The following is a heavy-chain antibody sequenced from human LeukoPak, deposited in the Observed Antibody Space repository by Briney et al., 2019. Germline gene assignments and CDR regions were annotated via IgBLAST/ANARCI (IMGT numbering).Heavy chain of an antibody. D-gene: IGHD5-18*01. Sequence: GGSLRLSCAASGFTFSSYSMNWVRQAPGRGLEWVSYISSSGNTIDYADSVKGRSTISRDNAKNSLYLQMVSLRAEDTAVYYCARLRGYSYGYGDYWGQGTLVTVSS. CDR1: GFTFSSYS. CDR3: ARLRGYSYGYGDY. V-gene: IGHV3-48*04. J-gene: IGHJ4*02. CDR2: ISSSGNTI.